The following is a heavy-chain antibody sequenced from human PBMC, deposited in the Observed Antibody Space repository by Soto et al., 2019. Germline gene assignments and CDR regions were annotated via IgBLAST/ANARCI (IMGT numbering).Heavy chain of an antibody. Sequence: VGSLRLSCAASGFTFSSYEMNWVRQAPGKGLEWVSYISSSGSTIYYAGSVKGRFTISRDNAKNSLYLQMNSLRAEDTAVYYCARMDGNWFDPWGQGTLVTVSS. D-gene: IGHD2-2*03. J-gene: IGHJ5*02. CDR1: GFTFSSYE. CDR2: ISSSGSTI. CDR3: ARMDGNWFDP. V-gene: IGHV3-48*03.